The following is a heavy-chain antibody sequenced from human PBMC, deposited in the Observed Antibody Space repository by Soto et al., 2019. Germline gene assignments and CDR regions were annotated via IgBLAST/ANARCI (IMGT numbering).Heavy chain of an antibody. D-gene: IGHD7-27*01. Sequence: TLSLTCAVYGGSFSGYYWSWIRQPPGKGLEWIGEINHSGSTNYNPSLKSRVTISVDTSKNQFSLKLSSVTAADTAVYYCARGPDRNWGYYYYYVMDVWGQGTTVTVSS. J-gene: IGHJ6*02. V-gene: IGHV4-34*01. CDR2: INHSGST. CDR3: ARGPDRNWGYYYYYVMDV. CDR1: GGSFSGYY.